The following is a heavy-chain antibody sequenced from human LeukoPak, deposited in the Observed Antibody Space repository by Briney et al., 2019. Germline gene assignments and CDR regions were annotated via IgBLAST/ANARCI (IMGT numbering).Heavy chain of an antibody. D-gene: IGHD4-17*01. CDR3: AREVRVTTVLDY. V-gene: IGHV3-21*06. CDR1: GFTFSTYR. CDR2: ISSSSSYI. Sequence: GSLILSCAASGFTFSTYRMNWVRQAPGKGLEWVSSISSSSSYIYYADSVNGRFTISRDNAKNSLFLQMNSLRAEDTAVYYCAREVRVTTVLDYWGHGTPVTVFS. J-gene: IGHJ4*01.